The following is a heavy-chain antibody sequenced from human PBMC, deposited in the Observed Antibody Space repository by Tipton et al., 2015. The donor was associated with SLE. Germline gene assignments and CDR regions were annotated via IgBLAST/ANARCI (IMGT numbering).Heavy chain of an antibody. CDR1: GGSFSNYY. CDR2: ISYSGST. CDR3: ARQWSSRYYADY. Sequence: TLSLTCAVYGGSFSNYYWSWIRQSPGKGLEWIGEISYSGSTNYNPSLKSRVTISLDTSKNQFSLNLSSMAAADTSIYYCARQWSSRYYADYWGEGTLVTVSS. D-gene: IGHD6-19*01. J-gene: IGHJ4*02. V-gene: IGHV4-34*01.